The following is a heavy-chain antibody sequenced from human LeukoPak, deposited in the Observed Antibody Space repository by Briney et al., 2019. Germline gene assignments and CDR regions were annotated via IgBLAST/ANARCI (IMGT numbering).Heavy chain of an antibody. CDR3: ARDPTLIVGATRRNAFDI. CDR1: GYTFTSYG. CDR2: ISAYNGNT. Sequence: ASVKVSCKASGYTFTSYGISWVRQAPGQGLEWMGWISAYNGNTNYAQKLQGRVTMTTDTSTSTAYMELGSLRSDDTAVYYCARDPTLIVGATRRNAFDIWGQGTMVTVSS. V-gene: IGHV1-18*01. D-gene: IGHD1-26*01. J-gene: IGHJ3*02.